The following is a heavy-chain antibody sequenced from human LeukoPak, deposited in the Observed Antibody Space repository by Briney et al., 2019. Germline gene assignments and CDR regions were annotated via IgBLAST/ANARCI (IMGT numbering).Heavy chain of an antibody. D-gene: IGHD2-21*01. V-gene: IGHV5-51*01. CDR2: IYPGDSDT. CDR1: GYSFTSYW. J-gene: IGHJ6*03. CDR3: ARAYVNYYYYMDV. Sequence: GESLKISCKGSGYSFTSYWIGWVRQMPGKGLEWMGIIYPGDSDTRYSPSFQGQGTISADKSISTAYLQWSSLKASDTAMYYCARAYVNYYYYMDVWGKGTTVTVSS.